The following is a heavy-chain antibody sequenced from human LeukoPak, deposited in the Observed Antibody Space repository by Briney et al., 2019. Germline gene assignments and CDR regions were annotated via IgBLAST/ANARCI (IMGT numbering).Heavy chain of an antibody. D-gene: IGHD5-12*01. CDR2: ISGGGGVT. Sequence: GGSLRLSCAASGFTFSSYAISSVRQAPGKGLEWVSSISGGGGVTYYADSVRGRFTISRDNSKNTVHLQMNSLRAEDTAVYYCAKEPRVATIEIFGYWGQGTLVTVSS. J-gene: IGHJ4*02. V-gene: IGHV3-23*01. CDR3: AKEPRVATIEIFGY. CDR1: GFTFSSYA.